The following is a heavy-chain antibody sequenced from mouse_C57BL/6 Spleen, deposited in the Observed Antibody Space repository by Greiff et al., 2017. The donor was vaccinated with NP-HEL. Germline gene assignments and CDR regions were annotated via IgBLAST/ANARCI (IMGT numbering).Heavy chain of an antibody. D-gene: IGHD5-1*01. V-gene: IGHV1-64*01. Sequence: QVQLQQPGAELVKPGASVKLSCKASGYTFTSYWVHWVKQRPGQGLEWIGMIHPNSGSTNYNEKFKSKATLTVDKSSSTAYMQLSSLTSEDSAVYYCARYLKGYAMDYWGQGTSVTVSS. CDR3: ARYLKGYAMDY. CDR2: IHPNSGST. CDR1: GYTFTSYW. J-gene: IGHJ4*01.